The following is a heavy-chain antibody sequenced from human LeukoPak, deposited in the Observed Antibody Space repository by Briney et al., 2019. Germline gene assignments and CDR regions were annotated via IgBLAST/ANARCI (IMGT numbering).Heavy chain of an antibody. V-gene: IGHV4-34*01. J-gene: IGHJ6*03. CDR1: GGSFTTSG. Sequence: SETLSLTCAVYGGSFTTSGWSWIRQAPGKGLEWVWEINHRGSTNYNPSLKSRVTISLATPNSQFTLSLSFLTAAVTAMYYCQGVPLGYSSGWTSDYSYMDVWGKGTPVTVS. CDR3: QGVPLGYSSGWTSDYSYMDV. CDR2: INHRGST. D-gene: IGHD6-19*01.